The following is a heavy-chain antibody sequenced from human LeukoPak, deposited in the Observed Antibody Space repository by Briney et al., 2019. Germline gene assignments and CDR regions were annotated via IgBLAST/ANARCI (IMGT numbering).Heavy chain of an antibody. D-gene: IGHD1-26*01. CDR1: GFTFSSYA. CDR3: ARDLVRGNDAFDI. V-gene: IGHV3-30-3*01. CDR2: ISYDGSNK. J-gene: IGHJ3*02. Sequence: GGSLRLSCAASGFTFSSYAMHWVRQAPGKGPEWVAVISYDGSNKYYADSVKGRFTISRDNSKNTLYLQMNSLRAEDTAVYYCARDLVRGNDAFDIWGQGTMVTVSS.